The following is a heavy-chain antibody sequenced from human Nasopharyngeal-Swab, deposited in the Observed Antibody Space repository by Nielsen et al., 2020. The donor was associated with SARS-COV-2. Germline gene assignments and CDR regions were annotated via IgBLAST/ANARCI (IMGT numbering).Heavy chain of an antibody. CDR2: IKSKTDGGTT. J-gene: IGHJ3*02. D-gene: IGHD2-15*01. Sequence: GGSLRLSCAASGFTFSNAWMSWVRQAPGKGLEWVGRIKSKTDGGTTDYAAPVKGRFTISRDDSKNTLYLQMNSLKTEDTAVYYCTTGPLGYCSGGSCSDAFGIWGQGTMVTVSS. V-gene: IGHV3-15*01. CDR3: TTGPLGYCSGGSCSDAFGI. CDR1: GFTFSNAW.